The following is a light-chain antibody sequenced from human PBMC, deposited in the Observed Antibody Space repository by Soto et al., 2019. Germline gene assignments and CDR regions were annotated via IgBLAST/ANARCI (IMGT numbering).Light chain of an antibody. V-gene: IGLV1-47*02. CDR2: SNN. Sequence: QSVLTQPPSASGTPGQRVTISCSGSRSNIGTNYVYWYQQLPGTAPKLLIYSNNQRPSGVPDRFSGSKSGTSASLAISGLRSEDEADYYCAAWDDSLRGPVFGGGTKVTVL. CDR3: AAWDDSLRGPV. CDR1: RSNIGTNY. J-gene: IGLJ2*01.